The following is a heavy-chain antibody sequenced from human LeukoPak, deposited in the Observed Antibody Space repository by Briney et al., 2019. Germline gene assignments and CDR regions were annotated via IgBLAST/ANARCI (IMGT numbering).Heavy chain of an antibody. D-gene: IGHD3-3*01. V-gene: IGHV1-46*01. CDR2: INPSGGST. CDR1: GYTFTSYY. Sequence: AASVKVSCKASGYTFTSYYMHWVRQAPGQGLEWMGIINPSGGSTSYAQKFQGRVTMTRDTSTSTVYMELSGLRSEDTAVYYCARGDDFWSGPPTPYFDYWGQGTLVTVSS. CDR3: ARGDDFWSGPPTPYFDY. J-gene: IGHJ4*02.